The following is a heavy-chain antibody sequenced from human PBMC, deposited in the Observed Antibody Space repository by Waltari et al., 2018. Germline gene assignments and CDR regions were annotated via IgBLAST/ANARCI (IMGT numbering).Heavy chain of an antibody. J-gene: IGHJ4*02. D-gene: IGHD5-18*01. CDR1: GLPFSDFY. V-gene: IGHV3-11*01. CDR2: IDNSGGRT. Sequence: QVQLVESGGGSVKPGGSLRLSWVASGLPFSDFYISWIRQAPGKGLEWISYIDNSGGRTYYADSVRGRFTISRDNAKNSVSLQMDSLSVDDTGLYYCARGRGYSYGGQFYFDSWGQGILVTVSS. CDR3: ARGRGYSYGGQFYFDS.